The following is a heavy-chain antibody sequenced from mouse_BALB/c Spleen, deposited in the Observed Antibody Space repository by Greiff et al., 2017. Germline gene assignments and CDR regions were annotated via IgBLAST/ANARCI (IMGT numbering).Heavy chain of an antibody. V-gene: IGHV5-12-2*01. CDR2: ISNGGGST. Sequence: EVKLMESGGGLVQPGGSLKLSCAASGFTFSSYTMSWVRQTPEKRLEWVAYISNGGGSTYYPDTVKGRFTISRDNAKNTLYLQMSSLKSEDTAMYYCARHGTGYYFDYWGQGTTLTVSS. CDR1: GFTFSSYT. J-gene: IGHJ2*01. CDR3: ARHGTGYYFDY. D-gene: IGHD4-1*01.